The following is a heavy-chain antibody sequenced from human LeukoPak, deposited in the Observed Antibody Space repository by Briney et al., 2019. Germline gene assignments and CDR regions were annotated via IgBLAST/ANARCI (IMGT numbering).Heavy chain of an antibody. CDR3: ARDGDGHFDY. J-gene: IGHJ4*02. CDR2: ISFSSNTM. V-gene: IGHV3-48*02. D-gene: IGHD2-21*01. Sequence: PGGSLRLSCAASGFTFSASSMNWVRQAPGKGLEWVSYISFSSNTMYYADSVKGRFTISRDNAKNSLFLQMDSLRDEDTAVYYCARDGDGHFDYWGQGTLVTASS. CDR1: GFTFSASS.